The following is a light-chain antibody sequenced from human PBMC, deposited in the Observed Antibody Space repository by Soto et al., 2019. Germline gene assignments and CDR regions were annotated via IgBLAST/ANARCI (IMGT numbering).Light chain of an antibody. CDR1: SSDVGGYNY. CDR2: DVS. Sequence: HSALTQPASVSGFPGQSITISCTGTSSDVGGYNYVSWYQQHPGKAPKFIIYDVSNRPSGVSNRFSGSKSGNTASLTISGLQAEDEADYYCSSYTTSNTRQIVFGTGTKVTVL. V-gene: IGLV2-14*01. J-gene: IGLJ1*01. CDR3: SSYTTSNTRQIV.